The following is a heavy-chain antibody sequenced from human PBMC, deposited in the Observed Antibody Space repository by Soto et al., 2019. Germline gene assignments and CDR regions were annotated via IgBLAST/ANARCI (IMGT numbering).Heavy chain of an antibody. CDR3: AKDLRYYDSSGYSNDY. D-gene: IGHD3-22*01. CDR1: GFTFSSYG. CDR2: ISYDGSNK. V-gene: IGHV3-30*18. Sequence: QVQLVESGGGVVQPGRSLRLSCAASGFTFSSYGMHWVRQAPGKGLEWVAVISYDGSNKYYADSVKGRFTISRDNSKNTLYLQMNSLRAEDTAVYYCAKDLRYYDSSGYSNDYWGQGTLVTVSS. J-gene: IGHJ4*02.